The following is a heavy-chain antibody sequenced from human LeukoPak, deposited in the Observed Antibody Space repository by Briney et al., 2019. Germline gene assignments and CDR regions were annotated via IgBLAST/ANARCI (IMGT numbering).Heavy chain of an antibody. CDR2: IYPGDSDT. J-gene: IGHJ3*02. CDR3: ARDSPYSSGWRDAFDI. V-gene: IGHV5-51*01. Sequence: HGESLKISCKGSGYSFTSYWIGWVRQMPGKGLEWMGIIYPGDSDTRYSPSFQGQVTISADKSISTAYLQWSSLKASDTAMYYCARDSPYSSGWRDAFDIWGQGTMVTVSS. CDR1: GYSFTSYW. D-gene: IGHD6-19*01.